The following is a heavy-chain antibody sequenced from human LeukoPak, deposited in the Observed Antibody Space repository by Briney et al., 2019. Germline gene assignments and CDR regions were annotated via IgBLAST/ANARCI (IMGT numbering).Heavy chain of an antibody. CDR2: IYSSGST. Sequence: SQTLSLTCTVSGGSISSGTYYWGWIRQPAGKGLEWIGRIYSSGSTNYNPSLKSRVTMSVDTSRNQFSLNLTSVTAADTAIYYCARDLLHRGYAFDIWGQGTMVTVSS. J-gene: IGHJ3*02. V-gene: IGHV4-61*02. CDR1: GGSISSGTYY. CDR3: ARDLLHRGYAFDI. D-gene: IGHD5-12*01.